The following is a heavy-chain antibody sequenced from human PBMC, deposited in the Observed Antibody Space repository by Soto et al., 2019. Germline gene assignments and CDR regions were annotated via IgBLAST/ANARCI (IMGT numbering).Heavy chain of an antibody. CDR1: GFTFSSYS. V-gene: IGHV3-48*01. Sequence: PGGSLRLSCAASGFTFSSYSMNWVRQAPGKGLEWVSYISSSSSTIYYADSVKGRFTISRDNAKNSLYLQMNSLRAEDTAVYYCASWSYYDFWSGYFNAFDIWGQGTMVTVSS. J-gene: IGHJ3*02. D-gene: IGHD3-3*01. CDR3: ASWSYYDFWSGYFNAFDI. CDR2: ISSSSSTI.